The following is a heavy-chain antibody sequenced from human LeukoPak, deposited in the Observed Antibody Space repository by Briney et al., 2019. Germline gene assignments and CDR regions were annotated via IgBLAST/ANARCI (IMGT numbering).Heavy chain of an antibody. CDR1: GFTFDDYG. V-gene: IGHV3-20*04. CDR3: ARGIYGDSLYYFDY. D-gene: IGHD4-17*01. J-gene: IGHJ4*02. Sequence: PGGSLRLSCGASGFTFDDYGMSWVRQAPGKGLEWVSGINWNGGSTGYADSVKGRFTISRDNAKNSLYLQMNSLRAEDTALYYCARGIYGDSLYYFDYWGQGTLVTVSS. CDR2: INWNGGST.